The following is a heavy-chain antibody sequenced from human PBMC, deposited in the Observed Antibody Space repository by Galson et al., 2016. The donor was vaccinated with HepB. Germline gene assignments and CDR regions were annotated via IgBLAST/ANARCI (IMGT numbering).Heavy chain of an antibody. CDR3: ARDNTILWFGELIGNAFDI. J-gene: IGHJ3*02. CDR2: ISYDGSTK. D-gene: IGHD3-10*01. CDR1: GFSVSSYA. Sequence: SLRLSCAASGFSVSSYALSWVRQPPGKGLEWVAVISYDGSTKYYADSVKGRFTISRDNSKNTLYLQMNSLRAEDTAVYYCARDNTILWFGELIGNAFDIWGQGTLVTVSS. V-gene: IGHV3-30*04.